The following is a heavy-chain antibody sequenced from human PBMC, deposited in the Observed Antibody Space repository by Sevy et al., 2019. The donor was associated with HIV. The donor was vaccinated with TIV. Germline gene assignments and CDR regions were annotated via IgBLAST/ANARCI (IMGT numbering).Heavy chain of an antibody. CDR2: INSDGSST. Sequence: GGSLRLSCAASGFTFSSYWMHWVRQAPGKGLVWVSRINSDGSSTSYADSVKGRFTISRDNAKNTLYLQMNRLRAEDKAVYYCARGGGSRSTPNYYGMDVWGQGTTVTVSS. CDR1: GFTFSSYW. J-gene: IGHJ6*02. V-gene: IGHV3-74*01. CDR3: ARGGGSRSTPNYYGMDV. D-gene: IGHD3-10*01.